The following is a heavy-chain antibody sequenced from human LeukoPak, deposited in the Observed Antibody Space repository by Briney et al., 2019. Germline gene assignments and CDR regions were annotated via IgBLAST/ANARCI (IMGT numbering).Heavy chain of an antibody. CDR1: GFTFSNAW. CDR3: TTVYDSSGYSIYDAFDI. CDR2: IKSKTDGGTT. V-gene: IGHV3-15*01. J-gene: IGHJ3*02. D-gene: IGHD3-22*01. Sequence: GGSLRLSCAASGFTFSNAWMSWVRQAPGKGLEWVGRIKSKTDGGTTDYAAPVKGRFTISRDDSKNTLYLQMNSLKTEDTAVYYCTTVYDSSGYSIYDAFDIWGQGTMVTVSS.